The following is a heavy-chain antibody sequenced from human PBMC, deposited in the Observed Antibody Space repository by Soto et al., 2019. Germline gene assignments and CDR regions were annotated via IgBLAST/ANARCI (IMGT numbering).Heavy chain of an antibody. D-gene: IGHD3-10*01. V-gene: IGHV4-31*03. CDR1: GGSISSGGYY. CDR2: IYYSGST. CDR3: ARVGELLGVSWFDP. Sequence: SETLSLTCTVSGGSISSGGYYWSWIRQHPGKGLEWIGYIYYSGSTYYNPSLKSRVTISVDTSKNQFSLKLSSVTAADTAVYYCARVGELLGVSWFDPWGQGTLVTVSS. J-gene: IGHJ5*02.